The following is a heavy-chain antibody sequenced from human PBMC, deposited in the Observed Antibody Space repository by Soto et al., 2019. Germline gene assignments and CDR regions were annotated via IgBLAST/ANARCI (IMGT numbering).Heavy chain of an antibody. CDR2: INHSGST. CDR3: ARALQLFGSGIHYYMDV. V-gene: IGHV4-34*01. Sequence: PSETLSLTCAVYGGSFSGYYWSWIRQPPGKGLEWIGEINHSGSTNYNPSLKSRVTISVDTSKNQFSLKLSSVTAADTAVYYCARALQLFGSGIHYYMDVWGKGTTVTVSS. CDR1: GGSFSGYY. D-gene: IGHD3-10*01. J-gene: IGHJ6*03.